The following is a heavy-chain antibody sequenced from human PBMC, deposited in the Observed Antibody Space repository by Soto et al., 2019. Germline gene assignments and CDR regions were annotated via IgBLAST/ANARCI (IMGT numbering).Heavy chain of an antibody. Sequence: QVQLQQSGPGLVKPSQTLSLTCAISGDSVSTNSATWDWIRQSPSRGLEWLGRTYYRSKWDYDYAASVKGRITLNPDTSTDQLTLHLDSVTPDDTAVDYCARLIGNSWLDSWGQGTLVTVSS. J-gene: IGHJ5*01. D-gene: IGHD2-8*01. CDR1: GDSVSTNSAT. V-gene: IGHV6-1*01. CDR2: TYYRSKWDY. CDR3: ARLIGNSWLDS.